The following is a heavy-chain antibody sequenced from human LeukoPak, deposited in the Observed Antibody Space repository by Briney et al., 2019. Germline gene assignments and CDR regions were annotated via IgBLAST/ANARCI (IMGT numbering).Heavy chain of an antibody. CDR2: IYSGGST. J-gene: IGHJ3*02. D-gene: IGHD4-17*01. V-gene: IGHV3-53*01. Sequence: PGGSLRLSCAASGFTVSSNYMSWVLQAAGKGLEWVSVIYSGGSTYYADSVKGRFTISRDNSKNTLYLQMNSLRAEDTAVYYCARVDFYGDYGVDAFDIWGQGTMVTVSS. CDR1: GFTVSSNY. CDR3: ARVDFYGDYGVDAFDI.